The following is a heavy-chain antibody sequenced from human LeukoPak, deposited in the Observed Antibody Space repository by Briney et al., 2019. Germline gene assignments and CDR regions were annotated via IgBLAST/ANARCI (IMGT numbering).Heavy chain of an antibody. Sequence: ASVKVSCKASGYTFTSYGISWVRQAPGQGLEWMGWISAYNGNTNYAQKLQGRVTMTTDTSTSTAYMELRSLRSDDTAVYYCARVRLRFLGWLFPPNFDYWGQGTLVTVSS. CDR2: ISAYNGNT. CDR1: GYTFTSYG. V-gene: IGHV1-18*01. J-gene: IGHJ4*02. D-gene: IGHD3-3*01. CDR3: ARVRLRFLGWLFPPNFDY.